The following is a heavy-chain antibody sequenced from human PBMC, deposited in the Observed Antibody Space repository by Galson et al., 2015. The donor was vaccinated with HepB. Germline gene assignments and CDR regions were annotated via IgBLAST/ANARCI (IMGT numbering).Heavy chain of an antibody. Sequence: SLRLSCAASGFTFSSYAMHWVRQAPGKGLEWVAVISYDGSNKYYADSVKGRFTISRDDSKNTLYLQMNSLRAEDTAVYYCAREEMATNEDYYYGMDVWGQGTTVTVSS. CDR1: GFTFSSYA. J-gene: IGHJ6*02. V-gene: IGHV3-30-3*01. D-gene: IGHD5-24*01. CDR3: AREEMATNEDYYYGMDV. CDR2: ISYDGSNK.